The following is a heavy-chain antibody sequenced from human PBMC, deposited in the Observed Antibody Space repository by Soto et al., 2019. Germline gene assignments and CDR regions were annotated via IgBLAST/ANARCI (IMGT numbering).Heavy chain of an antibody. CDR1: GYTFTGYY. D-gene: IGHD5-12*01. CDR2: INPNSGGT. J-gene: IGHJ6*02. CDR3: AREYSGYENYYYYGMDV. V-gene: IGHV1-2*04. Sequence: ASVKVSCKASGYTFTGYYMHWVRQAPGQGLEWMGWINPNSGGTNYAQKFQGWVTMTRDTSISTAYMELSRLRSDDTAAYYCAREYSGYENYYYYGMDVWGQGTTVTVSS.